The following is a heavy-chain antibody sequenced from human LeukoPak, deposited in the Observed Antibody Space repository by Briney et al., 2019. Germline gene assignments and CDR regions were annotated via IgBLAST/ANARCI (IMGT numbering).Heavy chain of an antibody. CDR1: GGSFSGYY. D-gene: IGHD3-22*01. V-gene: IGHV4-34*01. CDR2: INHSGST. Sequence: PSETLSLTCAVYGGSFSGYYWSWIRQPPGKGLEWIGEINHSGSTNYNPSLKSRVTISVDTSKNQFSLKLSSVTAADTAVYYCAKDRGYYDSSGYYYVEAYYGMDVWGQGTTVTVSS. J-gene: IGHJ6*02. CDR3: AKDRGYYDSSGYYYVEAYYGMDV.